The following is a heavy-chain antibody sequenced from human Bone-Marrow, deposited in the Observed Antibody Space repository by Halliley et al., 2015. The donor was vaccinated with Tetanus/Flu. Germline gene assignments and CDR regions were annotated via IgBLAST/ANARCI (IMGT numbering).Heavy chain of an antibody. J-gene: IGHJ4*02. CDR2: GSTP. CDR3: ARDQDVFRFGVLSHPTFFDY. Sequence: GSTPSYTDSVKGRFTVTRDNLENTLYLDMNSLRVEDTAVYYCARDQDVFRFGVLSHPTFFDYWGQGVLVTVSS. V-gene: IGHV3-30*07. D-gene: IGHD3-10*01.